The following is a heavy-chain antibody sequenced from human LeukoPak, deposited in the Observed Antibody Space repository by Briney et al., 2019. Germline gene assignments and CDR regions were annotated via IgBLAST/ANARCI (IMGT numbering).Heavy chain of an antibody. CDR1: GYTLTELS. D-gene: IGHD3-3*01. J-gene: IGHJ4*02. Sequence: ASVKVSCKVPGYTLTELSMHWVRQAPGKGLEWMGGFDPEDGETIYAQKFQGRVTMTEDTSTDTAYMELSSLRSEDTAVYYCATDLAIFGVPKMGSLRYWGQGTLVTVSS. V-gene: IGHV1-24*01. CDR2: FDPEDGET. CDR3: ATDLAIFGVPKMGSLRY.